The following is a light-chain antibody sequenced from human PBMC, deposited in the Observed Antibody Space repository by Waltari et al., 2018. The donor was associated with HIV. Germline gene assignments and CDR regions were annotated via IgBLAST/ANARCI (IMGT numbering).Light chain of an antibody. Sequence: NFMLTQPHAVSGSPGKTVTISCTRSSGDIASNYVQWYQHRPGSGPTIVIYEDDRRPSGVSARFSASKSGNTASLTISGLQADDEADYYCCSYAASSTSPMVFGTGTKVTVL. CDR2: EDD. CDR1: SGDIASNY. V-gene: IGLV6-57*04. J-gene: IGLJ1*01. CDR3: CSYAASSTSPMV.